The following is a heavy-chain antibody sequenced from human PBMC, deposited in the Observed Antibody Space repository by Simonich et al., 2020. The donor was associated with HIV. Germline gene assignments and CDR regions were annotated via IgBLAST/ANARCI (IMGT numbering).Heavy chain of an antibody. Sequence: EVQLVESGGGLVQPGRSLRLSCAASGFTFDDYAMHGVRQAPGKGREWVSGISWNSGSIGYADSVKGRFTISRDNAKNSLYLQMNSLRAEDTALYYCAKDKGAYYGSGSPVYWGQGTLVTVSS. CDR2: ISWNSGSI. D-gene: IGHD3-10*01. J-gene: IGHJ4*02. CDR3: AKDKGAYYGSGSPVY. CDR1: GFTFDDYA. V-gene: IGHV3-9*01.